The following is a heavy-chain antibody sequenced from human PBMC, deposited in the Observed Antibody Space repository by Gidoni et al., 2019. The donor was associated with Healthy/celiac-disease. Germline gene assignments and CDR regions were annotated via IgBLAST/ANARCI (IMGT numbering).Heavy chain of an antibody. CDR3: ARDRGLLLWFGGGGGMDV. J-gene: IGHJ6*02. Sequence: QVQLVESGGGVVQPGRSLRLSCAASGFTFSSYALHWVRQAPGKGLGWVAVISYDGSNKYYADSGKGRFTISRDNSKNTLYLQMNSLRAEDTAVYYCARDRGLLLWFGGGGGMDVWGQGTTVTVSS. D-gene: IGHD3-10*01. CDR1: GFTFSSYA. V-gene: IGHV3-30-3*01. CDR2: ISYDGSNK.